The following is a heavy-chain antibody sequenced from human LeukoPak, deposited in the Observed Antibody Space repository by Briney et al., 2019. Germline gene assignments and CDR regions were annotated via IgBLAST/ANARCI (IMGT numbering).Heavy chain of an antibody. CDR2: INPNSGGT. CDR1: GYTFTGYY. CDR3: ARGGWTTVTPVDY. Sequence: ASVKVSCKASGYTFTGYYMHWVRQAPGQGLEWMGRINPNSGGTNYAQKFQGRVTMTRDTSTSTAYMELSRLRSDDTAVYYCARGGWTTVTPVDYWGQGTLVTVSS. V-gene: IGHV1-2*06. D-gene: IGHD4-17*01. J-gene: IGHJ4*02.